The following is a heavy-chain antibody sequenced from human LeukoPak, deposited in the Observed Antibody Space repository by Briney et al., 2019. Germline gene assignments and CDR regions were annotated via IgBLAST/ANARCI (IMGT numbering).Heavy chain of an antibody. Sequence: TGGSLRLSCAGSGFSFSDHYIDWVRQAPGTGLEWVSTISGSGGSTYYADSVKGRFTISRDNSKNTLFLQMNSLKAEDTAVYYCAKGDPRLYFDYWGQGTLVTVSS. J-gene: IGHJ4*02. CDR1: GFSFSDHY. D-gene: IGHD3-16*01. CDR3: AKGDPRLYFDY. CDR2: ISGSGGST. V-gene: IGHV3-23*01.